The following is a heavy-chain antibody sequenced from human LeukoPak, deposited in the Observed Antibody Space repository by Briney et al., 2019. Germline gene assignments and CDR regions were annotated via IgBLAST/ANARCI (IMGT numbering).Heavy chain of an antibody. CDR3: AKDTSIGRYCTNGVCSPFDY. CDR1: GFTFSSYA. CDR2: ISDTGATT. Sequence: GGSLRLSCAGSGFTFSSYAMSWVRQAPGKGLEWVSAISDTGATTYDTDSVKGRFTISRDNSRSTLYLQMNSLRAEDTALYYCAKDTSIGRYCTNGVCSPFDYWGQGTLVTVSS. D-gene: IGHD2-8*01. V-gene: IGHV3-23*01. J-gene: IGHJ4*02.